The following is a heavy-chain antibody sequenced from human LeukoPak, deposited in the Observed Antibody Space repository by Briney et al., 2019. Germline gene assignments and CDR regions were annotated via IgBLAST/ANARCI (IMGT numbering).Heavy chain of an antibody. D-gene: IGHD2-2*01. CDR3: ARLVVVPAATLDYYYGMDV. J-gene: IGHJ6*02. CDR2: IDPSDSYT. Sequence: PGESLRISCKGSGYSFTSYWISWVRQMPGKGLEWMGRIDPSDSYTNYSPSFQGHVTISADKSISTAYLQCSSLTASDTAMYYCARLVVVPAATLDYYYGMDVWGQGTTVTVSS. CDR1: GYSFTSYW. V-gene: IGHV5-10-1*01.